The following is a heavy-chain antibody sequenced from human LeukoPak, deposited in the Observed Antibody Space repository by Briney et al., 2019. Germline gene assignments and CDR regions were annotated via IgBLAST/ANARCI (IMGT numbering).Heavy chain of an antibody. V-gene: IGHV3-30-3*01. Sequence: PGGSLRLSCAASGFTFSSYAMHWVRQAPGKGLEWVAVISYDGSNKYYADSVKGRFTISRDNSKNTLYLQMNSLRAEDTAVYYCARVLLWFGESGRVNNYWGQGTLVTVSS. J-gene: IGHJ4*02. CDR1: GFTFSSYA. D-gene: IGHD3-10*01. CDR2: ISYDGSNK. CDR3: ARVLLWFGESGRVNNY.